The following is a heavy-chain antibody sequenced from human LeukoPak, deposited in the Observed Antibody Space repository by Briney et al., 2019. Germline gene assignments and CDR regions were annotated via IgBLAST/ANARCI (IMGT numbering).Heavy chain of an antibody. CDR3: ARDRGSGWSFDP. CDR2: IYTSGST. Sequence: SGTLSLTCTVSGGSISSYFWSWIRQPAGKGLEWIGRIYTSGSTNYNPSLKSRVTISVDTSKNQFSLKLSSVTAADTAMYYCARDRGSGWSFDPWGQGTQVTVSS. CDR1: GGSISSYF. D-gene: IGHD6-19*01. J-gene: IGHJ5*02. V-gene: IGHV4-4*07.